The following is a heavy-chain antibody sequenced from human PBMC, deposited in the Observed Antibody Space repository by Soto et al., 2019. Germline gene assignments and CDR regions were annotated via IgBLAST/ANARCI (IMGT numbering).Heavy chain of an antibody. D-gene: IGHD3-9*01. V-gene: IGHV4-59*12. Sequence: PSETLSLTCTVSGGSISSYYWSWIRQPPGKGLEWIGYIYYSGSTNYNPSLKSRVTISVDTSKNQFSLKLSSVTAADTAVYYCARDNAYYDILTGYYRALDAFDIWGQGTMVTVSS. J-gene: IGHJ3*02. CDR3: ARDNAYYDILTGYYRALDAFDI. CDR1: GGSISSYY. CDR2: IYYSGST.